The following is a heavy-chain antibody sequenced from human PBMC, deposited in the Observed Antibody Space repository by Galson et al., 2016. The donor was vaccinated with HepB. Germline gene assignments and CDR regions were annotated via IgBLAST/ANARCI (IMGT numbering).Heavy chain of an antibody. D-gene: IGHD2/OR15-2a*01. V-gene: IGHV3-15*01. CDR1: GFTFSDAW. CDR2: IKSKPYGGTA. J-gene: IGHJ3*02. CDR3: TKKIVLVGVSGYGYALHI. Sequence: SLRLSCAASGFTFSDAWMSWVRQAPGKGLEWVGRIKSKPYGGTADYSAPVKGRFTISRDDSKNMVFLQMNSLRTEDTAVYYCTKKIVLVGVSGYGYALHIWGQGTVVTVSS.